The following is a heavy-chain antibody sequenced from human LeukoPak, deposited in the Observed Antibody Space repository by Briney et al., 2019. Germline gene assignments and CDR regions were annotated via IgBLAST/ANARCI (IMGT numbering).Heavy chain of an antibody. CDR1: GGSISSGGYY. CDR3: ARVNTAMVTGFDY. D-gene: IGHD5-18*01. J-gene: IGHJ4*02. CDR2: IYYSGST. V-gene: IGHV4-31*03. Sequence: SQTLSLTCTVSGGSISSGGYYWSWIRQHTGKGLEWIGYIYYSGSTYYNPSLKSRVTISVDMSKNQFSLKLSSVTAADTAVYYCARVNTAMVTGFDYWGQGTLVTVSS.